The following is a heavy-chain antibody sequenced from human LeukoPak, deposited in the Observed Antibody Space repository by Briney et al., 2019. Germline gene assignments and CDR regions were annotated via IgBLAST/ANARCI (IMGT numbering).Heavy chain of an antibody. J-gene: IGHJ5*02. Sequence: SETLSLTCTVSGGSISSSYWTWIRQSPGKGLEWIGYVYSGTTNYNPSLNSRVTISEDTSKNQFSLKLSSVTAADTAVYYCARDRSYIWFDPWGQGTLVTASS. D-gene: IGHD1-26*01. V-gene: IGHV4-59*01. CDR2: VYSGTT. CDR3: ARDRSYIWFDP. CDR1: GGSISSSY.